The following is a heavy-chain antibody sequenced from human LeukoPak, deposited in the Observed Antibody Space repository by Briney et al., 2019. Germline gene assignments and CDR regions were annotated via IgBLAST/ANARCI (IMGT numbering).Heavy chain of an antibody. J-gene: IGHJ5*02. D-gene: IGHD6-19*01. Sequence: SETLSLTCTVSGNSISSGDYYWSWIRQPAGKGLEWIGRMSSSGISTYSPSLKSRVTISIDSSRNQFSMNLNSVTAADTAVYYCAKGAGPPWFDPWGQGTLVTVSS. CDR2: MSSSGIS. CDR1: GNSISSGDYY. V-gene: IGHV4-61*02. CDR3: AKGAGPPWFDP.